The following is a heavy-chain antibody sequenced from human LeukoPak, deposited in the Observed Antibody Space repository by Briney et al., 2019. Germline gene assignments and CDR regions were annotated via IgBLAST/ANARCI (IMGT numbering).Heavy chain of an antibody. CDR3: ARAEGSSWPFRYYYYYMDV. V-gene: IGHV1-2*02. Sequence: ASVSVSCKASGYTFTGYYMHWVRQAPGQGLEWMGWINPNSGGTNYAQKFQGRVTMTRDTSISTAYMELSRLRSDDTAVYYCARAEGSSWPFRYYYYYMDVWGKGTTVTISS. J-gene: IGHJ6*03. CDR2: INPNSGGT. CDR1: GYTFTGYY. D-gene: IGHD6-13*01.